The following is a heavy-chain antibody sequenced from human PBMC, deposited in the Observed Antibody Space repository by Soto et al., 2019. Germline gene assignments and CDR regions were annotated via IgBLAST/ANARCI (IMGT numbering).Heavy chain of an antibody. CDR1: GYSFAGYW. J-gene: IGHJ3*02. D-gene: IGHD2-15*01. CDR3: ASDSHCDGGNCPMGGFDM. V-gene: IGHV5-51*01. CDR2: IYPGNSNT. Sequence: PGESLKISCKGSGYSFAGYWITWVRQMPGKGLEWVGIIYPGNSNTMYSPSFQGQVTISADTALSTTYLQWDTLKPSDTAIYFCASDSHCDGGNCPMGGFDMWGQGTMVTVSS.